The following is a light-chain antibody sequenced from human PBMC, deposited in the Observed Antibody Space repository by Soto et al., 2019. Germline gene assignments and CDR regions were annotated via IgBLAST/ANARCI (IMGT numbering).Light chain of an antibody. CDR2: DAS. CDR3: QQRSNWPRLT. CDR1: QSVSSY. V-gene: IGKV3-11*01. J-gene: IGKJ4*01. Sequence: EIVLTQSPATLSLSPGERATLSCRASQSVSSYLAWYQQKPGQAPRLLIYDASNRATGIPARFSGSGSRTDFPLTISSLAPEAFAVYYCQQRSNWPRLTFGGGTKVEIK.